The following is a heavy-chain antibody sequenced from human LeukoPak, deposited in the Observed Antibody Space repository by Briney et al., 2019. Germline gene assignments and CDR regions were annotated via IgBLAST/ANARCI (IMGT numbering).Heavy chain of an antibody. CDR3: ARAYYYGSGYYYMDV. CDR1: GLTFSTYW. Sequence: SGGSLRLSCAASGLTFSTYWMSWVRQAPGKGLEWVANIKQAGSEKYYVDSVKGRFTISRDNAKNSLYLQMNSLRAEDTAVYYCARAYYYGSGYYYMDVWGKGTTVTISS. D-gene: IGHD3-10*01. CDR2: IKQAGSEK. J-gene: IGHJ6*03. V-gene: IGHV3-7*01.